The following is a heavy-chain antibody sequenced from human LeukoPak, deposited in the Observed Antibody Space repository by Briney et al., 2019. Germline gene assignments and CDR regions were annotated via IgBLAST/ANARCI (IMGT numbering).Heavy chain of an antibody. D-gene: IGHD3-10*02. J-gene: IGHJ3*02. CDR2: IQNGGST. CDR1: GVSISSYY. CDR3: ARGVRGVIDAFDI. V-gene: IGHV4-4*07. Sequence: SETLSLTCTVSGVSISSYYWSWIRQPVGEGLEWIGRIQNGGSTNYNPSLKSRVTMSVHTSKNQFSLKLSSVTAADTAVYYCARGVRGVIDAFDIWGQGTVVTVSS.